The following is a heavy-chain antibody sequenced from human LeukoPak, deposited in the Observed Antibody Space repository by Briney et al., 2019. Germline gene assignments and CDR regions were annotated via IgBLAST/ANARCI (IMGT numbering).Heavy chain of an antibody. D-gene: IGHD6-6*01. CDR2: IITYDGKT. CDR1: GDTFTRYG. J-gene: IGHJ4*02. Sequence: ASVKVSCKGFGDTFTRYGISWVRQAPGQGLEWMGWIITYDGKTNYAQKFQGRVIMTTDTSTSTAYMELRSLRSDDTAVYYCARDLLIAARDYWGQGALVTVSS. CDR3: ARDLLIAARDY. V-gene: IGHV1-18*01.